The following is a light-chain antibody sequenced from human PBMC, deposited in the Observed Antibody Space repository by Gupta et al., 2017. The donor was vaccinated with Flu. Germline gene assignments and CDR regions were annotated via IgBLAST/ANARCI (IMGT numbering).Light chain of an antibody. V-gene: IGKV3-11*01. J-gene: IGKJ4*01. CDR2: DAS. CDR3: QQRSTWPLT. CDR1: QSVGSY. Sequence: EIVLTQSPATLSLSPGERATLSCRASQSVGSYLAWYQQKPGQAPRLFIYDASTRATDIPARFSGSGSGTDFTLTISSLEPEDFAVYYCQQRSTWPLTFGGGTKVEIK.